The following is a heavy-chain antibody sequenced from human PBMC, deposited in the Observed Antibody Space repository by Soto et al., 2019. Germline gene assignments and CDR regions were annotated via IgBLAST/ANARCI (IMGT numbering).Heavy chain of an antibody. CDR3: AKAAPGAEGSSSFPYYYYGMDV. CDR1: GFTFSGYA. V-gene: IGHV3-23*01. D-gene: IGHD6-13*01. J-gene: IGHJ6*02. Sequence: EVQLLESGGGLVQPGGSLRLSCAASGFTFSGYAMSWVRQAPGKGLEWVSAISGSGGSTYYADSVKGRFTISRDNSKNTLYLQMNSLRAEDTAVYYCAKAAPGAEGSSSFPYYYYGMDVWGQGTTVTVSS. CDR2: ISGSGGST.